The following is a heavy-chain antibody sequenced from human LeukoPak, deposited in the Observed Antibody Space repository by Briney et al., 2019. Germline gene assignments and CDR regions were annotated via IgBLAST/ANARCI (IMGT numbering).Heavy chain of an antibody. CDR2: IYHSGST. V-gene: IGHV4-38-2*01. Sequence: GSLRLSCAASGFTFSSYAMSWIRQPPGKGLEWIGSIYHSGSTYYNPSLKSRVTISVDTSKNQFSLKLSSVTAADTAVYYCARGSGSYPFDYWGQGTLVTVSS. D-gene: IGHD3-10*01. CDR1: GFTFSSYA. CDR3: ARGSGSYPFDY. J-gene: IGHJ4*02.